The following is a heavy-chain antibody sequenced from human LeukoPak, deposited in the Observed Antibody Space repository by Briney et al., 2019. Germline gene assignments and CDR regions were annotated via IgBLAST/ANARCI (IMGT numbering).Heavy chain of an antibody. V-gene: IGHV3-30*18. D-gene: IGHD3-10*01. CDR3: VKDRTGTYTLDY. CDR1: GFTFSSYA. J-gene: IGHJ4*02. Sequence: GGSLRLSCAASGFTFSSYAMHWVRQAPGKGLEWVAVISYDATNLYYADSVKGRFTVSRDNSKNTLNLQMNSLRAEDTAVYYCVKDRTGTYTLDYWGQGTLVTVSS. CDR2: ISYDATNL.